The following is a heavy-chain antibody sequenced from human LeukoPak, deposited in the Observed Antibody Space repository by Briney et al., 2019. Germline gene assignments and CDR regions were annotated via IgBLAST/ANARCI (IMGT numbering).Heavy chain of an antibody. CDR3: GRQGYTASYYFLDY. Sequence: SETLSPTCTVSTGSINSYYWGWVRQPAGKGLEWIGRTGTTNYSPSLKSRLSMSIDTSTNQFSLTLRSVTAADTAVYYCGRQGYTASYYFLDYWSQGTLVTVSS. J-gene: IGHJ4*02. D-gene: IGHD1-26*01. CDR2: TGTT. CDR1: TGSINSYY. V-gene: IGHV4-4*07.